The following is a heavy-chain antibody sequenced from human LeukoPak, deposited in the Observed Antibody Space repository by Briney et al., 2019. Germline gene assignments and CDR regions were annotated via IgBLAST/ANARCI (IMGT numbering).Heavy chain of an antibody. CDR3: ARACEVREVLAGY. J-gene: IGHJ4*02. D-gene: IGHD3-10*01. CDR2: ISSSSSYI. CDR1: GFTFSSYS. Sequence: GGSLRLSCAASGFTFSSYSMNWVRQAPGKGLEWVSSISSSSSYIYYADSVKGRFTISRDNAKNSLYLQMNSLRAEDTAVYYCARACEVREVLAGYWGQGTLVTVSS. V-gene: IGHV3-21*01.